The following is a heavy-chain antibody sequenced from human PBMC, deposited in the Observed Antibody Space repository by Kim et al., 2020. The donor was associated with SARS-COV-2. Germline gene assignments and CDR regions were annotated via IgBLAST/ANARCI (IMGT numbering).Heavy chain of an antibody. D-gene: IGHD6-13*01. Sequence: SLKSQVTISVDKSKNQFSLKLSSVTAADTAVYYCARVRQLVLSYYYYMDVWGKGTTVTVSS. V-gene: IGHV4-4*02. CDR3: ARVRQLVLSYYYYMDV. J-gene: IGHJ6*03.